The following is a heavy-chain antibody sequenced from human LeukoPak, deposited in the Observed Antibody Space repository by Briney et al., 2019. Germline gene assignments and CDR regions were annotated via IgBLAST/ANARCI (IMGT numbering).Heavy chain of an antibody. CDR2: IKSETSGGTT. CDR1: GFAFSSAW. D-gene: IGHD1-26*01. J-gene: IGHJ4*02. V-gene: IGHV3-15*01. CDR3: TTAGSYGSHY. Sequence: GGSLRLSCAASGFAFSSAWMSWVRQPPGKGLEWVGRIKSETSGGTTDYAAPVKGRFTISRDDSKNTLYLQMNSLKTEDTAVYYCTTAGSYGSHYWGQGTLVTVSS.